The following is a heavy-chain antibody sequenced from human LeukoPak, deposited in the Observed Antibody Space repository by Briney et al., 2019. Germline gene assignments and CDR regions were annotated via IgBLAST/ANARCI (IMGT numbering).Heavy chain of an antibody. Sequence: GSSVKVSCKASGGTFSSYAINWVRQATGQGLEWMGWMNPDSGNTGYAQKFQGRVTMTRNTSISTAYMELSSLRSEDTAVYYCARGPAELWFGDFGAQFDPWGQGTLVTVSS. D-gene: IGHD3-10*01. J-gene: IGHJ5*02. CDR3: ARGPAELWFGDFGAQFDP. V-gene: IGHV1-8*02. CDR2: MNPDSGNT. CDR1: GGTFSSYA.